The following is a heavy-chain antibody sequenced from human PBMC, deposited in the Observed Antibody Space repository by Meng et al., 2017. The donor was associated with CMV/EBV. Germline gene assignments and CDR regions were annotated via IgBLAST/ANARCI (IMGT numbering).Heavy chain of an antibody. J-gene: IGHJ4*02. CDR2: INPNDDT. V-gene: IGHV1-2*02. CDR1: GYTVTDYY. CDR3: ARSSGWSRFDY. Sequence: QWLLVQCGPGVTMPGASVKVCGKASGYTVTDYYKHWGRQPPGQWLEWKGWINPNDDTNYAQNFQGRVTMTRDMSINTVYMELSRLTSDDTAVYYCARSSGWSRFDYWGLGTLVTASS. D-gene: IGHD6-19*01.